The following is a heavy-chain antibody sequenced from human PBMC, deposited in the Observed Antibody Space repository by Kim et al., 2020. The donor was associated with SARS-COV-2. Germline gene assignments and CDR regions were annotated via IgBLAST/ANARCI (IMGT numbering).Heavy chain of an antibody. D-gene: IGHD5-18*01. CDR3: ARDGYYPKYYFDY. V-gene: IGHV3-7*01. CDR1: GFTFSTYW. Sequence: GGSLRLSCAASGFTFSTYWMSWVRQAPGKGLEWLANIKPDSGETYYVDSVKGRFTISRDNAKNSLYLQMNYLRAEDTAVYYCARDGYYPKYYFDYWGQGTLVTVSS. J-gene: IGHJ4*02. CDR2: IKPDSGET.